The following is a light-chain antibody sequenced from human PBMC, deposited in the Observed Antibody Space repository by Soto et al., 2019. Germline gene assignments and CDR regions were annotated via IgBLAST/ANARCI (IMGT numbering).Light chain of an antibody. V-gene: IGKV3-20*01. CDR3: QQYGSSPPFT. Sequence: EIVLTQSPGTLSLSPGGRATLSCRASQSVSSTYLAWYQQKPGQAPRLLIYGASNRATGIPDRFSGGGSGTDFPPTISRLEPEDFAVYYCQQYGSSPPFTFGPGTTVEIK. J-gene: IGKJ3*01. CDR1: QSVSSTY. CDR2: GAS.